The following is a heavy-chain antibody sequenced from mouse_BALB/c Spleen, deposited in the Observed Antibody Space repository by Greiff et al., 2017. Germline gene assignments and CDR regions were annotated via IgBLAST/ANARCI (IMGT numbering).Heavy chain of an antibody. CDR1: GFTFCSFG. CDR3: ARFGNYDFDY. Sequence: EVQLVESGGGLVQPGGSRKLSCAASGFTFCSFGMHWVRQAPEKGLEWVAYISSGSSTIYYADTVKGRFTISRDNPKNTLFLQMTSLRSEDTAMYYCARFGNYDFDYWGQGTTLTVSS. J-gene: IGHJ2*01. V-gene: IGHV5-17*02. D-gene: IGHD2-1*01. CDR2: ISSGSSTI.